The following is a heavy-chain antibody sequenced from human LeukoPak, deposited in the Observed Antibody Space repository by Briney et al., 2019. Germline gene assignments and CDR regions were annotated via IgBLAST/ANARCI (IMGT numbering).Heavy chain of an antibody. CDR1: GYTFTGYY. V-gene: IGHV1-2*02. CDR3: ARVLWFGEYRDAFDI. D-gene: IGHD3-10*01. Sequence: ASVRVSCKASGYTFTGYYMHWVRQAPGQGPEWMGWINPNSGGTNYAQKFQGRVTMTRDTSISTAYMELSRLRSDDTAVYYCARVLWFGEYRDAFDIWGQGTMVTVSS. J-gene: IGHJ3*02. CDR2: INPNSGGT.